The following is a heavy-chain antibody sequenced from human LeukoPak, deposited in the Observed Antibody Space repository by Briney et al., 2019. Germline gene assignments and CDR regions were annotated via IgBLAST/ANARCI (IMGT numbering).Heavy chain of an antibody. D-gene: IGHD3-3*01. V-gene: IGHV6-1*01. CDR1: GDSVSSNSAA. CDR3: ARDQDYDFWSGYRSGWFDP. J-gene: IGHJ5*02. CDR2: TYYRSKWYN. Sequence: SQTLSLTCVISGDSVSSNSAAWNWIRQSPSRGLEWLGRTYYRSKWYNDYAVSVKSRITINPDTSKNQFSLQLNSVTPEDTAVYYCARDQDYDFWSGYRSGWFDPWGQGTLVTVSS.